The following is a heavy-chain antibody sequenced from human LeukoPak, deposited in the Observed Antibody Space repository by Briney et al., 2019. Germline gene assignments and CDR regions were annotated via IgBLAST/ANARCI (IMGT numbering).Heavy chain of an antibody. CDR3: ARHTTGTMFSY. CDR1: GDSISSYY. Sequence: SESLSLTCTVSGDSISSYYWAWIRQPPGMGLEWIGTIDHSGNTIPTPSLKGRVTISVDTSKNQCSLKLSSVTATDTAVYYCARHTTGTMFSYWGQGTLVTVSS. J-gene: IGHJ4*02. V-gene: IGHV4-39*01. CDR2: IDHSGNT. D-gene: IGHD1-1*01.